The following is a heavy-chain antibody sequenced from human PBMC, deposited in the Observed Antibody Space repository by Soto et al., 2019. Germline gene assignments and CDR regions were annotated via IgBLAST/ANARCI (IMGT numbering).Heavy chain of an antibody. V-gene: IGHV3-23*01. Sequence: GGSLRLSCAASGFTFSSYAMSWVRQAPGKGLEWVSAISGSGGSTYYADSVKGRFTISRDNSKNTLYLQMNSLRAEDTAVYYCAKVSSFADYYGSGSYYNALDYWGQGTLVTVSS. J-gene: IGHJ4*02. CDR1: GFTFSSYA. CDR2: ISGSGGST. D-gene: IGHD3-10*01. CDR3: AKVSSFADYYGSGSYYNALDY.